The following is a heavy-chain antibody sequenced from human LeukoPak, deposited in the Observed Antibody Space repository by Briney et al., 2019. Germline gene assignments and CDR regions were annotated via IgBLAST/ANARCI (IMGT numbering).Heavy chain of an antibody. V-gene: IGHV3-23*01. Sequence: PGGSLRLSCAASGFPFSSYAMSWVRQAPGKGLEWVSAISDSGGSTYYADSVKGRFTISRDNSKNTLYLQMDSLRAEDTAVYYCAKFTAAAPWGWFDPWGQGTLVTVSS. J-gene: IGHJ5*02. D-gene: IGHD6-13*01. CDR3: AKFTAAAPWGWFDP. CDR2: ISDSGGST. CDR1: GFPFSSYA.